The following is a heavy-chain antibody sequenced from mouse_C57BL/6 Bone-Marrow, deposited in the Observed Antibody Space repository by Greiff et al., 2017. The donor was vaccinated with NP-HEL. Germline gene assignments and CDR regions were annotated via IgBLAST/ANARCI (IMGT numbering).Heavy chain of an antibody. CDR3: ARRGSRRAMDY. Sequence: EVKLVESGGGLVQPGGSLKLSCAASGFTFSDYYMYWVRQTPEKRLEWVAYISNGGGSTYYPDTVKGRFTISRDNANNTLYLQMSRLKSEDTAMYCCARRGSRRAMDYWGQGTSVTVSS. CDR2: ISNGGGST. J-gene: IGHJ4*01. D-gene: IGHD1-1*01. CDR1: GFTFSDYY. V-gene: IGHV5-12*01.